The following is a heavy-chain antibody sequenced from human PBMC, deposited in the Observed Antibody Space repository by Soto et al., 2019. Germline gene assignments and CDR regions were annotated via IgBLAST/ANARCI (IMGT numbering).Heavy chain of an antibody. CDR1: GGTFSSYT. CDR3: ARTRIAGGYDQYYFDY. CDR2: IIPILGIA. J-gene: IGHJ4*02. V-gene: IGHV1-69*02. Sequence: GASVKVSCKASGGTFSSYTISWVRQAPGQGLEWMGRIIPILGIANYAQKFQGRVTITADKSTSTAYMELSSLRSEDTAVYYCARTRIAGGYDQYYFDYWGQGTLVNVSS. D-gene: IGHD5-12*01.